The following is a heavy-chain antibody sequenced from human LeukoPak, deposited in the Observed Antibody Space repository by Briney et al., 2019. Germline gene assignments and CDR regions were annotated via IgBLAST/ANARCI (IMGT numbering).Heavy chain of an antibody. CDR1: GFTFTTYW. J-gene: IGHJ4*02. CDR3: ARVARGYPDS. Sequence: PGGSLRLSCATSGFTFTTYWMSWVRQAPGKGLGWVARIQQDGDEKYSVDSVKGRFTISRDNAKNSLYLQMNSLRAEDTAVYYCARVARGYPDSWGQGTLVTVSS. CDR2: IQQDGDEK. V-gene: IGHV3-7*04. D-gene: IGHD3-3*01.